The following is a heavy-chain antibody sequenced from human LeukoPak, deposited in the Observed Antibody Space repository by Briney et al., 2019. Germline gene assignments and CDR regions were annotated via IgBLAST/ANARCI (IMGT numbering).Heavy chain of an antibody. CDR2: IYYSGST. Sequence: PSETLSLTCTVSGGSISSYYWSWIRQPPGKGLEWIGYIYYSGSTNYNPSLKSRVTISVDTSKNQFSLKLSSVTAADTAVYYCAADYYYYYMDVWGKGTTVTVSS. D-gene: IGHD6-25*01. CDR1: GGSISSYY. CDR3: AADYYYYYMDV. V-gene: IGHV4-59*12. J-gene: IGHJ6*03.